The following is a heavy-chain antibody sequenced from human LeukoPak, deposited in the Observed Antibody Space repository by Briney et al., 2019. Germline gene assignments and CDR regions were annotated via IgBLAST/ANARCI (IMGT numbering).Heavy chain of an antibody. D-gene: IGHD6-19*01. V-gene: IGHV3-21*01. Sequence: GGSLRLSCAASGFTFSRYWMSWVRQAPGKGLEWVSSISSSSSYIYYADSVKGRFTISRDNAKNSLYLQMNSLRAEDTAVYYCARGQGGSGSSFDYWGQGTLVTVSS. CDR2: ISSSSSYI. CDR1: GFTFSRYW. CDR3: ARGQGGSGSSFDY. J-gene: IGHJ4*02.